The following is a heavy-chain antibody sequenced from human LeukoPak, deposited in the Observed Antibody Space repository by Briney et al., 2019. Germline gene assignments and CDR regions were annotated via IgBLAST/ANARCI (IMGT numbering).Heavy chain of an antibody. J-gene: IGHJ4*02. CDR3: ARGRGTALYYSDY. Sequence: GGSLRLSCAASGFTFSSYWMHWVRQTPEKGLVWVSRIYSDGSTIAYADSVKGRFTISRDNAKNTLYLQMNSLGAEDTAVYYCARGRGTALYYSDYWGQGTLVTVSS. V-gene: IGHV3-74*01. CDR1: GFTFSSYW. D-gene: IGHD3-16*01. CDR2: IYSDGSTI.